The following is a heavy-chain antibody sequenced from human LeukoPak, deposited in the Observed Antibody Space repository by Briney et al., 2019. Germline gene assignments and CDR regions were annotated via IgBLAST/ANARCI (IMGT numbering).Heavy chain of an antibody. D-gene: IGHD2/OR15-2a*01. CDR3: ARDAPAFSETASFDY. Sequence: SVKVSCKASGGTFSSYAISWVRQAPGQGLEWMGRINPILGIANYAQKFQGRVTITADKSTSTAYMELSSLRSEDTAVYYCARDAPAFSETASFDYWGQGTLVTVSS. CDR2: INPILGIA. V-gene: IGHV1-69*04. J-gene: IGHJ4*02. CDR1: GGTFSSYA.